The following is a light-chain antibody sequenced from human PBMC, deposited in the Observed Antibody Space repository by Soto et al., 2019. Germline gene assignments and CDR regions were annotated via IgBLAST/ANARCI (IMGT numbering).Light chain of an antibody. CDR1: QNINNY. Sequence: DIQMTQSPSSLSAAVGDRVAITCQASQNINNYLNWYQQKPGRAPKLLIYDASNLEAGVPSRFRGSGSGTDFTFTISRLQPEDIATYYCQQYENLPTFGQGTRLEIK. CDR2: DAS. V-gene: IGKV1-33*01. J-gene: IGKJ5*01. CDR3: QQYENLPT.